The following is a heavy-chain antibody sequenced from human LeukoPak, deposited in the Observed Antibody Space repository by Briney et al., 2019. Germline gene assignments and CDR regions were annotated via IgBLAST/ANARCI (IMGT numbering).Heavy chain of an antibody. V-gene: IGHV1-69*11. J-gene: IGHJ4*02. Sequence: SVKVSCKASGGTFSSYAFSWVRQALGQGLEWMGRIIPILATEFYAQKVQDRLTITADPSTSTAYMELSSLRSDDTAVYYCARDRRAAGGFFSPEYWGQGTQVTVSS. CDR2: IIPILATE. CDR3: ARDRRAAGGFFSPEY. D-gene: IGHD6-13*01. CDR1: GGTFSSYA.